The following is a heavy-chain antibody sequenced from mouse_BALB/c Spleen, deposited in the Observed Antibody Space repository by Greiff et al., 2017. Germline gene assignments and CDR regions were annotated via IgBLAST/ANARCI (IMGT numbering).Heavy chain of an antibody. CDR3: ARSGSSYRAFAY. CDR1: GFTFSSFG. D-gene: IGHD1-1*01. Sequence: EVKLQESGGGLVQPGGSRKLSCAASGFTFSSFGMHWVRQAPEKGLEWVAYISSGSSTIYYADTVKGRFTISRDNPKNTLFLQMTSLRSEDTAMYYCARSGSSYRAFAYWGQGTLVTVSA. CDR2: ISSGSSTI. J-gene: IGHJ3*01. V-gene: IGHV5-17*02.